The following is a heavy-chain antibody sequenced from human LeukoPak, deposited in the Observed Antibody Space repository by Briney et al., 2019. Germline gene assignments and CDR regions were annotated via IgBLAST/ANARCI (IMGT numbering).Heavy chain of an antibody. CDR2: IYHSGST. V-gene: IGHV4-30-2*01. CDR1: GGSISSGGYS. D-gene: IGHD4-23*01. Sequence: KPSETLSLTCAVSGGSISSGGYSWSWIRQPPGKGLEWIGYIYHSGSTYYNPSLKSRVTISVDRSKNQFSLKLSSVTAADTAVYYCARGRVQDYGGKGQSFDPWGQGTLVTVSS. CDR3: ARGRVQDYGGKGQSFDP. J-gene: IGHJ5*02.